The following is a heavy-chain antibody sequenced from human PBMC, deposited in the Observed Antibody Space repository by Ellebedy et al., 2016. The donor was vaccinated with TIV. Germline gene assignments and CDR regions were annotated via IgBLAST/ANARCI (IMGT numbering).Heavy chain of an antibody. D-gene: IGHD2-21*01. J-gene: IGHJ5*02. CDR2: IYKDDGT. V-gene: IGHV3-66*01. CDR1: GITVSDYF. Sequence: GESLKISCEASGITVSDYFMSWVRQAPGKGLEWVSVIYKDDGTNYTDSVEGRFTISRDTSKNALYLQMNSLRAEDTAVYYCARDPRGGGDYGENWFDPWGRGTVVTVSS. CDR3: ARDPRGGGDYGENWFDP.